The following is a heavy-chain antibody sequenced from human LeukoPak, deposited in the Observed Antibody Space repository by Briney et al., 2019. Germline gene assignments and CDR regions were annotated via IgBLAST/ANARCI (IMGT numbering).Heavy chain of an antibody. J-gene: IGHJ4*02. CDR3: ARQLGYCSSTSCYADKVDY. CDR1: GGSISSSSYY. CDR2: IYYSGST. V-gene: IGHV4-39*01. Sequence: PSETLSLTCTVSGGSISSSSYYWGWIRQPPGKGLEWIGCIYYSGSTYYNPSLKSRVTISVDMYKNQFSLKLSSVTAADTAVYYCARQLGYCSSTSCYADKVDYWGQGTLVTVSS. D-gene: IGHD2-2*01.